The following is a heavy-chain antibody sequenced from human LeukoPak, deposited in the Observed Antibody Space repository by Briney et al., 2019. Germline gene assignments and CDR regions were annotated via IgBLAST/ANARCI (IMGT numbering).Heavy chain of an antibody. Sequence: GGSLRLSCAASGFTFDDYAMHWVRQAPGKGLEWVSGISWNSGSIGYADSVKGRFTISRDNAKNSLYLQMNSLRAEDMALYYCAKDKFSAGTDAFDIWGQGTTVTVSS. D-gene: IGHD1-1*01. CDR1: GFTFDDYA. V-gene: IGHV3-9*03. CDR3: AKDKFSAGTDAFDI. J-gene: IGHJ3*02. CDR2: ISWNSGSI.